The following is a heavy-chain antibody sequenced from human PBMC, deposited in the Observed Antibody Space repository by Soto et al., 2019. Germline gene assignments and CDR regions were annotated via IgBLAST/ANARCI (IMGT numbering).Heavy chain of an antibody. V-gene: IGHV1-69*12. CDR3: ARVEAVAGLYNYHGLDV. J-gene: IGHJ6*02. CDR1: GGTFSNYA. Sequence: QVQLVQSGAEVKKPGSSVKVSCKVSGGTFSNYAIDWVRLAPGHGLEWMGGIVPIFGTTYYTQKFQGRATIIADACTTTAYLEMSSLRSEDTAIYYCARVEAVAGLYNYHGLDVWGQGTAVTVSS. CDR2: IVPIFGTT. D-gene: IGHD6-19*01.